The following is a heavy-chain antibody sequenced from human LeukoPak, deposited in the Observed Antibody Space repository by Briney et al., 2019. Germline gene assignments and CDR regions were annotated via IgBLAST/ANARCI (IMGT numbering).Heavy chain of an antibody. D-gene: IGHD6-13*01. CDR3: AKGYRSSWDPFDY. V-gene: IGHV3-33*06. CDR1: GFTFSSYG. Sequence: PGRSLRLSCAASGFTFSSYGMHWVRQAPGKGLEWVAVIWYDGSNKYYADSAKGRFTISRDNSKNTLYLQMNSLRAEDTAVYYCAKGYRSSWDPFDYWGQGTLVTVSS. J-gene: IGHJ4*02. CDR2: IWYDGSNK.